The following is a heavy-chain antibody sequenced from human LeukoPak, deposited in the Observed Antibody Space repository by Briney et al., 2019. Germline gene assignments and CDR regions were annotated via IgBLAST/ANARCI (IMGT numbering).Heavy chain of an antibody. CDR2: IYYSGST. D-gene: IGHD5-24*01. Sequence: SETLSLTCTVSGVSISSYYLSWIRQPPGKGLEWIGYIYYSGSTNYNPSLKSRVTISIDTSKNQFSLKLSSVTAADTAVYYCARVGRYGYNLEYFDYWGQGTLVTVSS. CDR1: GVSISSYY. V-gene: IGHV4-59*01. J-gene: IGHJ4*02. CDR3: ARVGRYGYNLEYFDY.